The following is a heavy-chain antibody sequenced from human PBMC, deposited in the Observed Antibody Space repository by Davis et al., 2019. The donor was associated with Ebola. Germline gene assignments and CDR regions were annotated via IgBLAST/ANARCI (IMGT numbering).Heavy chain of an antibody. V-gene: IGHV3-74*01. CDR3: ARTSVPYGSADYYYYYGMDV. CDR1: GFTFSSYW. J-gene: IGHJ6*02. D-gene: IGHD3-10*01. Sequence: GESLKISCAASGFTFSSYWMHWVRQAPGKGLVWVSRIKSDGSSTSYADSVKGRFTISRDNAKNTLYLQMNSLRAEDTAVYYCARTSVPYGSADYYYYYGMDVWGQGTTVTVSS. CDR2: IKSDGSST.